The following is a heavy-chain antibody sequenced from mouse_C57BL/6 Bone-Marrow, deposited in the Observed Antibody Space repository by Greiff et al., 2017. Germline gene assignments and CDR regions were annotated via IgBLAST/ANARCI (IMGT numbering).Heavy chain of an antibody. Sequence: QVQLKQSGAELVRPGASVTLSCKASGYTFTDYEMHWVKQTPVHGLEWIGAIDPETGGTAYNQKFKGKAILTADKSSSTAYMELRSLTSEESAVYYCTRNWDDYWGQGTTLTVSS. CDR2: IDPETGGT. CDR3: TRNWDDY. CDR1: GYTFTDYE. J-gene: IGHJ2*01. V-gene: IGHV1-15*01. D-gene: IGHD4-1*01.